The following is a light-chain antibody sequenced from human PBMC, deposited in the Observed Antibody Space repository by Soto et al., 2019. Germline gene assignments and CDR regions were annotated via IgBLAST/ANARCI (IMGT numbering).Light chain of an antibody. CDR1: SSDVGGYNH. Sequence: QPVSVSGSPGQSITISCTGTSSDVGGYNHVSWYQQHPGEAPKLMIYDVSSRPSGVSNRFSGSKAADTASLTISGLQAEDEADYYCSSFATTDTPMVFGGGTKLTVL. CDR2: DVS. J-gene: IGLJ2*01. V-gene: IGLV2-14*03. CDR3: SSFATTDTPMV.